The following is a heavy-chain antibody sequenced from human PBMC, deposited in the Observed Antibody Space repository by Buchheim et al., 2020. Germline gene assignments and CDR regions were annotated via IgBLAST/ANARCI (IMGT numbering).Heavy chain of an antibody. J-gene: IGHJ4*02. CDR2: IYLGSKT. Sequence: QVQLQESGPGLVKPSQTLSLTCTVSGGSISSGGYYWSWIRQHPGKGLEWIGYIYLGSKTNYNRTLKSRISMSMDMSKNQFSLKLTSLTPADTAVYYCATSKDLSSTSSDYWGQGT. V-gene: IGHV4-31*03. CDR3: ATSKDLSSTSSDY. CDR1: GGSISSGGYY. D-gene: IGHD6-6*01.